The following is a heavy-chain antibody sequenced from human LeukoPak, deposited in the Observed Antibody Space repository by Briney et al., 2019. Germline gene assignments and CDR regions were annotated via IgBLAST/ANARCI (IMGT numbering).Heavy chain of an antibody. Sequence: KAGGSLRLSCAASGFTFSSYSMNWVRQAPGKGLEWVSSISSSSSYIYYADSVKGRFTISRDNSKNTLYLQMNSLRAEDTAVYYCARERGDVAMVTDAFDIWGQGTMVTVSS. J-gene: IGHJ3*02. CDR3: ARERGDVAMVTDAFDI. CDR1: GFTFSSYS. D-gene: IGHD5-18*01. V-gene: IGHV3-21*01. CDR2: ISSSSSYI.